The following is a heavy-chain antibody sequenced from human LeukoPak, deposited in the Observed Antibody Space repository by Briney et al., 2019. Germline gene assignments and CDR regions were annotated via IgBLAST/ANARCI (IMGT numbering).Heavy chain of an antibody. D-gene: IGHD1-7*01. CDR1: GYSFTSGHY. CDR2: IYHTGGT. CDR3: AGRMGTTYIFFDY. V-gene: IGHV4-38-2*01. Sequence: SETLSLTCSVSGYSFTSGHYWGWSRHPPGRGLEWMANIYHTGGTHYNPSLKSRVTISVDTSKNQFSLKLSSVTTADTAVDYCAGRMGTTYIFFDYWGQGTLVTVSS. J-gene: IGHJ4*02.